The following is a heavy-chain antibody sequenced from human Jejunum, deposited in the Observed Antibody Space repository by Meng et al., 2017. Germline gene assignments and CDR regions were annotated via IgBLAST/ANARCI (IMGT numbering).Heavy chain of an antibody. D-gene: IGHD5-18*01. J-gene: IGHJ4*02. CDR1: GFAFSRYD. CDR3: ASGYMYGSDY. CDR2: IRGGDT. Sequence: GGSLRLSCAASGFAFSRYDMQWVRQAPGKGLEWVSYIRGGDTYYTDSVKGRFTISRDNAKNSVYLQMDGLRAEDTAVYFCASGYMYGSDYWGQGTLVTVSS. V-gene: IGHV3-48*03.